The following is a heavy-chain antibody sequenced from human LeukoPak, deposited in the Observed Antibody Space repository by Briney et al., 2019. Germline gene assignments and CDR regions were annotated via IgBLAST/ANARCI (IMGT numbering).Heavy chain of an antibody. D-gene: IGHD3-10*01. CDR3: AKAVQRSVGYYGSGSYYDAFDI. CDR1: EFTFSDYY. Sequence: PGGSLRLSCAASEFTFSDYYMSWIRQAPGKGLEWVSGLSWNGRSIGYADSMKGRFTISRDNAENSLYLQMNSLRPEDTALYYCAKAVQRSVGYYGSGSYYDAFDIWGQGTMVTVSS. V-gene: IGHV3-9*01. J-gene: IGHJ3*02. CDR2: LSWNGRSI.